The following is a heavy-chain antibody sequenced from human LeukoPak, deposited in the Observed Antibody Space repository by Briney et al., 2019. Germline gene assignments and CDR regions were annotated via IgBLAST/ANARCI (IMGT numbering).Heavy chain of an antibody. CDR1: GGSISNYY. Sequence: PSETLSLTCTVSGGSISNYYWNWIRQPPGKGLEWIGYIYYSGTTNYNPSLKSRVSMSVDTSKNQFSLKLSSVTAADTAVYYCAKGGSYRSQPYFDYWGQGTPVTVSS. CDR2: IYYSGTT. J-gene: IGHJ4*02. CDR3: AKGGSYRSQPYFDY. D-gene: IGHD3-16*02. V-gene: IGHV4-59*01.